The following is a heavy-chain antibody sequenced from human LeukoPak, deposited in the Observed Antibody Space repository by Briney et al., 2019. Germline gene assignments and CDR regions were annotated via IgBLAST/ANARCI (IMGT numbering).Heavy chain of an antibody. D-gene: IGHD6-13*01. Sequence: GGSLRLSCAASGFTFSSYWMSWVRQAPGKGLEGVANIKQDGSEKYYVDSVKGRFTISRDNAKNSLYLQMNSLRAEDTAVYYCARDDKRSWYVARYGMDVWGQGTTVTVSS. V-gene: IGHV3-7*01. J-gene: IGHJ6*02. CDR2: IKQDGSEK. CDR3: ARDDKRSWYVARYGMDV. CDR1: GFTFSSYW.